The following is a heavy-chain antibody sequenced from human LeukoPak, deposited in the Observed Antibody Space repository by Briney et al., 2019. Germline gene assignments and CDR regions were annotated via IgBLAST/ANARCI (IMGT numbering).Heavy chain of an antibody. CDR2: ISYDGSNK. D-gene: IGHD4-23*01. J-gene: IGHJ3*02. CDR1: GFTFSSYA. CDR3: ARPRVVTPLADAFDI. Sequence: GRSLRLSCAASGFTFSSYAMHWVRQAPGKGLEWVAVISYDGSNKYYADSVKGRFTISRDNSKNTLYLQMNSLRAEDTAVYYCARPRVVTPLADAFDIWGQGTMVTVSS. V-gene: IGHV3-30-3*01.